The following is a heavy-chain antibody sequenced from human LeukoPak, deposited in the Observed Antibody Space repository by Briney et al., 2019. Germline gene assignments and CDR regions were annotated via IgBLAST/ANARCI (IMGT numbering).Heavy chain of an antibody. J-gene: IGHJ4*02. CDR1: GGSFSGDY. V-gene: IGHV4-34*01. Sequence: SETLSLTCAVYGGSFSGDYWSWIRQPPGKGLEWIGEINHSGSTNYNPSLKSRVTISVDTSKNQFSLKLSSVTAADTAVYYCARAAGRFIDYWGQGTLVTVSS. CDR3: ARAAGRFIDY. CDR2: INHSGST.